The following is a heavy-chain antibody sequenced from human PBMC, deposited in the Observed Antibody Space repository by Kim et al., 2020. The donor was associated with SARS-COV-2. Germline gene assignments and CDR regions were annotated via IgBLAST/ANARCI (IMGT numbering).Heavy chain of an antibody. CDR2: IYYSGTT. CDR3: ARHTATIWFGYIDY. J-gene: IGHJ4*02. Sequence: SETLSLTCTVSGGSISSSGYYWDWIRQPPGKGLEWIANIYYSGTTYYNPSLKSRVTISVDTSKKQFSLKLTSVTTADTAVYYCARHTATIWFGYIDYWGQGTLVTVSS. D-gene: IGHD3-10*01. CDR1: GGSISSSGYY. V-gene: IGHV4-39*01.